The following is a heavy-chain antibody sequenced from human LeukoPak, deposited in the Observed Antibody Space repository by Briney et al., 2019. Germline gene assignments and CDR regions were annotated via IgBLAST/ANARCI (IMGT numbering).Heavy chain of an antibody. CDR2: FDPEDGDT. V-gene: IGHV1-24*01. CDR1: GYTLTELS. J-gene: IGHJ4*02. CDR3: ARGVNYDFWSGYLIFDY. D-gene: IGHD3-3*01. Sequence: ASVKVSCKVSGYTLTELSMHWVRQAPGKGLEWMGRFDPEDGDTIYAQKFQGRVTMTADTSRDTVYMELSSLRSEDTAVYYCARGVNYDFWSGYLIFDYWGQGTLVTVSS.